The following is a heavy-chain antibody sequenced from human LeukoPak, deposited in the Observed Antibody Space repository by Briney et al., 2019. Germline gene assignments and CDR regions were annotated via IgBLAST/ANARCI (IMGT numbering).Heavy chain of an antibody. V-gene: IGHV3-30*18. CDR1: GFTFSSYG. J-gene: IGHJ4*02. CDR2: ISYDGSNK. D-gene: IGHD2-21*02. Sequence: GGSLRLSCAASGFTFSSYGMHWVRQAPGKGLEWVAVISYDGSNKHYADSVKGRFTVSRDNSQNTLYLQMNSLRAEDTAIYYCAKDIYCGGDCYIRAGDSWGQGTLVTVSS. CDR3: AKDIYCGGDCYIRAGDS.